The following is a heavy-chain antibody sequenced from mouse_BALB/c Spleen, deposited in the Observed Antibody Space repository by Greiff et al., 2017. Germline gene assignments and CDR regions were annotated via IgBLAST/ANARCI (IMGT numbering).Heavy chain of an antibody. CDR2: IDPETGGT. Sequence: QVQLQQSGAELVRPGASVTLSCKASGYTFTDYEMHWVKQTPVHGLEWIGAIDPETGGTAYNQKFKGKATLTADKSSSTAYMELRSLTSEDSAVYYCTPGAYWGQGTLVTVSA. J-gene: IGHJ3*01. CDR3: TPGAY. V-gene: IGHV1-15*01. CDR1: GYTFTDYE.